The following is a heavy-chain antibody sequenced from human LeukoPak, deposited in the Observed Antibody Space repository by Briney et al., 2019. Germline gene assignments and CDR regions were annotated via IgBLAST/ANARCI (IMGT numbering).Heavy chain of an antibody. CDR1: GGSISSYF. CDR3: ARGGGTLNTETPFDP. CDR2: IYYSGST. D-gene: IGHD3-16*01. J-gene: IGHJ5*02. V-gene: IGHV4-59*12. Sequence: SETLSLTCTVSGGSISSYFWSWIRQPPGKGLEWIGYIYYSGSTYYNPSLKSRVTISVDTSKNQFSLKLSSVTAADTAVYYCARGGGTLNTETPFDPWGQGTLVTVSS.